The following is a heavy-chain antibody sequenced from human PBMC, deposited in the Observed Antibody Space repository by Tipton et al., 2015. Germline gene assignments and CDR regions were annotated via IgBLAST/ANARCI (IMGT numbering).Heavy chain of an antibody. CDR1: GVSVSSGSYF. D-gene: IGHD6-19*01. CDR3: ARCYEGPTQWPDAFDC. CDR2: IYYSGHT. J-gene: IGHJ3*01. V-gene: IGHV4-61*01. Sequence: TLSLTCTVSGVSVSSGSYFWTWIRQPPGKGLEWIGYIYYSGHTKYNPSLESRLTMSVDTSKKQFSLSLTSVTAADTAVYYCARCYEGPTQWPDAFDCWGQGIMVTVSS.